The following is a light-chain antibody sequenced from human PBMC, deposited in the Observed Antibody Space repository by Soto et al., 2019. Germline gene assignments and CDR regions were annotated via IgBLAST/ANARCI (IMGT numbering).Light chain of an antibody. J-gene: IGLJ1*01. Sequence: QSVLTQPPSVSGAPGQRVTISCTGSSSNIGAGRDVHWYQQLPGKAPKLLIYGDSNRPSGVPDRFSGSKSGASASLAITGLHAEDAAEYHCQYYDSDMSSPPYVFGTGTKLTVL. CDR2: GDS. V-gene: IGLV1-40*01. CDR1: SSNIGAGRD. CDR3: QYYDSDMSSPPYV.